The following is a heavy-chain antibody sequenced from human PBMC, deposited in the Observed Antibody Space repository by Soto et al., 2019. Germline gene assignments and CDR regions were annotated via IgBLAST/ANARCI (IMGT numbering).Heavy chain of an antibody. Sequence: ESGGGLVQPGGSLRLSCAASGFTFTTYAMSWVCQAPGKGLEWVSAISGSGGTTYYADSVKGRFTISRDNSKNTLYLQMNSLRAEDTSLYYCAKGGGYSYGFVDYWGQGTLVTVSS. J-gene: IGHJ4*02. V-gene: IGHV3-23*01. CDR2: ISGSGGTT. D-gene: IGHD5-18*01. CDR3: AKGGGYSYGFVDY. CDR1: GFTFTTYA.